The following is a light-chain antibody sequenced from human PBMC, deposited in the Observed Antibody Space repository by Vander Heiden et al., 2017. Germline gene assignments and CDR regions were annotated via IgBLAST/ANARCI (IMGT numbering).Light chain of an antibody. CDR3: QAWDSNTAV. CDR1: KLGNRY. J-gene: IGLJ2*01. Sequence: SYELPQPPSVSVSPGQTASINCPGDKLGNRYACWYKQRPGQSPVMVIDQDSKRPSGIPERFSGSDSGNTATLTISETQAMDEANYYCQAWDSNTAVFGGGTKLSVL. V-gene: IGLV3-1*01. CDR2: QDS.